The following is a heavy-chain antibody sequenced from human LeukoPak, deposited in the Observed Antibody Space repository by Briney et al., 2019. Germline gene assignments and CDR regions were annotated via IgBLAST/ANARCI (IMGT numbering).Heavy chain of an antibody. CDR2: INPNSGGT. D-gene: IGHD6-19*01. Sequence: ASVKVSCKASGYTFTGYYMHWVRQAPGQGLEWMGWINPNSGGTNYAQKFQGRVTMTRDTSISTAYMELSRLGSDDTAVYYCARVIAVAGTKYYGMDVWGQGTTVTVSS. CDR3: ARVIAVAGTKYYGMDV. J-gene: IGHJ6*02. CDR1: GYTFTGYY. V-gene: IGHV1-2*02.